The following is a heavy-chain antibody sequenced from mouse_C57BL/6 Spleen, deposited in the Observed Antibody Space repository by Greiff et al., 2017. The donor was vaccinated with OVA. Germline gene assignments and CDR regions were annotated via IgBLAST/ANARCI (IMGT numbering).Heavy chain of an antibody. J-gene: IGHJ4*01. D-gene: IGHD2-2*01. CDR1: GYTFTSYG. V-gene: IGHV1-81*01. CDR3: AGRHSYGYGRGMDY. Sequence: VQLKQSGAELARPGASVKLSCKASGYTFTSYGISWVKQRTGQGLEWIGEIYPRSGNTYYNEKFKGKATLTADKSSRTAYMELRSLTSEDSAVYYYAGRHSYGYGRGMDYWGKGTSVTVSS. CDR2: IYPRSGNT.